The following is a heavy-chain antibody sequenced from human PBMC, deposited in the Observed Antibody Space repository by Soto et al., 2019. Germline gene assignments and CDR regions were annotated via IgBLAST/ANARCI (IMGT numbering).Heavy chain of an antibody. CDR2: IRGAGGGT. CDR3: TRGDFRSGPDY. D-gene: IGHD3-3*01. CDR1: GFIFNNYA. V-gene: IGHV3-23*01. J-gene: IGHJ4*02. Sequence: GGSLRLSCAASGFIFNNYAMIWVRQTPGQGLEWVSGIRGAGGGTNYTDSVKGRFIISRDNSKKTLYLHMSSLRAEDTAVYYCTRGDFRSGPDYWGQGALVTVSS.